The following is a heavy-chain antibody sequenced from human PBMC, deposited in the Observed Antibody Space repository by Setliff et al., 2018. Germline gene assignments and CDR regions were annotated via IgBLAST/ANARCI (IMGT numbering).Heavy chain of an antibody. Sequence: SVKVSCKASGYTFSSYGISWVRQAPGQGLEWMGGTIPVFGTTDYAQKFQGRVTIMTDESTSTAYMELRSLRSDDTAVYYCARDPFRNYDTAPVWFDPWGQGTLVTVSS. V-gene: IGHV1-69*05. J-gene: IGHJ5*02. D-gene: IGHD3-22*01. CDR3: ARDPFRNYDTAPVWFDP. CDR1: GYTFSSYG. CDR2: TIPVFGTT.